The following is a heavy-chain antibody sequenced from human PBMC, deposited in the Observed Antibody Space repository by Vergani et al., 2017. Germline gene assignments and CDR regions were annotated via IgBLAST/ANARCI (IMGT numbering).Heavy chain of an antibody. CDR2: IYYSGST. CDR3: ARSTLHDYGDYEVWFDP. Sequence: QVQLQESGPGLVKPSETLSLTCTVSGGSISSYYWSWIRQPPGKGLEWIGYIYYSGSTNYHPSLKSRVTISVDTSKNQFSLKLSSVTAADTAVYYCARSTLHDYGDYEVWFDPWGQGTLVTVSS. D-gene: IGHD4-17*01. V-gene: IGHV4-59*01. CDR1: GGSISSYY. J-gene: IGHJ5*02.